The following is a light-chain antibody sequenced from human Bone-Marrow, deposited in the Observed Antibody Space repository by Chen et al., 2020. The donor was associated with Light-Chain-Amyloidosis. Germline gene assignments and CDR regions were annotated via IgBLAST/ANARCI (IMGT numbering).Light chain of an antibody. CDR1: SSDVGGDNH. J-gene: IGLJ1*01. CDR2: EVT. CDR3: SSYTITNTLV. V-gene: IGLV2-14*01. Sequence: SALTQSASVSGYPGQSITISCTGTSSDVGGDNHVSWYQQHPDKAPKLMIYEVTNRPSWVPDRFSGSKSDNTASLTISGLQTEDEADYFCSSYTITNTLVFGSGTRVTVL.